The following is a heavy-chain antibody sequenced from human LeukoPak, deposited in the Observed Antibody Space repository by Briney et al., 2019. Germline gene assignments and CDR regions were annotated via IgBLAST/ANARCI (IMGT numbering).Heavy chain of an antibody. CDR2: INPNSGVT. J-gene: IGHJ5*02. CDR3: ARRGDEYDLLNDWFDH. V-gene: IGHV1-2*02. Sequence: ASVKVSCKASGYTFTDYFLHWVRQAPGQGLEWMGCINPNSGVTNYAQKFQGRVTVTSDTSTSTVYMELNRLTSDDTAVYYCARRGDEYDLLNDWFDHWGQGTLVTVSS. CDR1: GYTFTDYF. D-gene: IGHD2-2*01.